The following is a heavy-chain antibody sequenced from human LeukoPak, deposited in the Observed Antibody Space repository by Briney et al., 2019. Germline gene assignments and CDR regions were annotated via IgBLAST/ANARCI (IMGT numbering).Heavy chain of an antibody. CDR2: INHSGST. Sequence: PSETLSLTCAVYGGSFSGYYWSWIRQPPGKGLEWIGEINHSGSTNYNPSLKSRVTISVDTSKNQFSLKLSSVTAAGTAVYYCARGRGYCSSTSCSFAGPYQPRQMYYFDYWGQGTLVTVSS. CDR3: ARGRGYCSSTSCSFAGPYQPRQMYYFDY. CDR1: GGSFSGYY. V-gene: IGHV4-34*01. D-gene: IGHD2-2*01. J-gene: IGHJ4*02.